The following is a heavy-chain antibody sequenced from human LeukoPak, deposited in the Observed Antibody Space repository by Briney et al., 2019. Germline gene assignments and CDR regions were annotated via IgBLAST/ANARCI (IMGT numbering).Heavy chain of an antibody. CDR2: IKSKTDGGTT. V-gene: IGHV3-15*01. CDR1: GFTFSSYA. CDR3: TTDPSCRIYYGSGSYYRWAFDI. J-gene: IGHJ3*02. Sequence: GGSLRLSCAASGFTFSSYAMHWVRQPPGKGLEWVGRIKSKTDGGTTDYAAPVKGRFTISRDDSKNTLYLQMNSLKTEDTAVYYCTTDPSCRIYYGSGSYYRWAFDIWGQGTMVTVSS. D-gene: IGHD3-10*01.